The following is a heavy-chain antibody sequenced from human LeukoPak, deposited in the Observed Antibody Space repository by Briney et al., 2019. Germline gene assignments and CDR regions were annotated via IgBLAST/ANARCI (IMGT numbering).Heavy chain of an antibody. CDR2: IYSGGST. CDR3: ARDGPGEVTRYAVDV. D-gene: IGHD2-2*01. Sequence: GGSLRLSCAASGFTVSSNYMSWVREAPGKGLERVSIIYSGGSTYCADSVKGRFTISRDNPKNTLYLQMNSLRAEDTAVYYCARDGPGEVTRYAVDVWGQGTTVTVSS. V-gene: IGHV3-53*01. J-gene: IGHJ6*02. CDR1: GFTVSSNY.